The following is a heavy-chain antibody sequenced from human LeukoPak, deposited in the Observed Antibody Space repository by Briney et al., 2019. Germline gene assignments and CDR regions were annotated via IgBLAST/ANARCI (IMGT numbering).Heavy chain of an antibody. CDR3: ARGCRSTSCQNWFDP. CDR1: GGSISSGGYY. Sequence: SETLSLTCTVSGGSISSGGYYWSWIRQHPGKCLEWIGYVYYRGSTYYNPSLKSRLTISVHTSKNQFSLKLSSVTAADTAVYYCARGCRSTSCQNWFDPWGQGTLVTVSS. D-gene: IGHD2-2*01. J-gene: IGHJ5*02. V-gene: IGHV4-31*03. CDR2: VYYRGST.